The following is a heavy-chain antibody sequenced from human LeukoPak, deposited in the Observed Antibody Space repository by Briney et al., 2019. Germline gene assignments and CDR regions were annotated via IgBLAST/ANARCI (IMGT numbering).Heavy chain of an antibody. Sequence: PSETLSLTCTVSGGSISINYWTWIRQTPGNGLEWIAYIYYSGSTNYNPSLKSRVTISVDTSKNQFSLKLSSVTAADTAVYYCARPGGVNDAFDIWGQGTMVTVSS. D-gene: IGHD3-3*01. V-gene: IGHV4-59*08. J-gene: IGHJ3*02. CDR1: GGSISINY. CDR2: IYYSGST. CDR3: ARPGGVNDAFDI.